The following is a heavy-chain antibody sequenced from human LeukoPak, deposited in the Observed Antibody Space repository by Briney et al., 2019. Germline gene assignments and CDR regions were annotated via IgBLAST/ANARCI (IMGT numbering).Heavy chain of an antibody. Sequence: PSETLSLTCTVSGGSISSYYWSWIRQPPGKGLEWIGYIYYSGRTNYNTSLKSRVTISVDTSKNQFSLKLSSVTAADTAVYYCARDSGSWYYRYAFDIWGQGTMVTVSS. CDR3: ARDSGSWYYRYAFDI. J-gene: IGHJ3*02. CDR2: IYYSGRT. V-gene: IGHV4-59*01. CDR1: GGSISSYY. D-gene: IGHD6-13*01.